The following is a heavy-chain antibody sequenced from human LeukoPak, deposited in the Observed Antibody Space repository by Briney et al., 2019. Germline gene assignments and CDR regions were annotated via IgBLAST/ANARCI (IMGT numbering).Heavy chain of an antibody. CDR2: IIPIFGTA. CDR3: ARSPSSSWLSYYYYMDV. Sequence: GASVKVSCKASGGTFSSYAISWVRQAPGQGLEWMGGIIPIFGTANYAQKFQGRVTITADESTSTAYMELSSLRSEDTAVYYCARSPSSSWLSYYYYMDVWGKGTTVTISS. CDR1: GGTFSSYA. V-gene: IGHV1-69*13. J-gene: IGHJ6*03. D-gene: IGHD6-13*01.